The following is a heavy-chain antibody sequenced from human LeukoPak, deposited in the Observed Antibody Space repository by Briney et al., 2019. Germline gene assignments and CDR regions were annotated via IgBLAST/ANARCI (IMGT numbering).Heavy chain of an antibody. CDR1: GDSVSSNSAA. D-gene: IGHD3-10*01. J-gene: IGHJ4*02. V-gene: IGHV6-1*01. Sequence: SQTLSLTCAISGDSVSSNSAAWNWIRQSPSRGLEWLGRTYYRSKWYNDYAVSVKSRITINPDTSKNQFSLQLNSVTPEDTAVYYCASSYFYGSGSYGDFFDYWGQGTLVTVSS. CDR2: TYYRSKWYN. CDR3: ASSYFYGSGSYGDFFDY.